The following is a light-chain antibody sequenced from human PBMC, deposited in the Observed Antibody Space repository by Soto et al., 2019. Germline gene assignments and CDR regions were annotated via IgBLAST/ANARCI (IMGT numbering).Light chain of an antibody. CDR3: QKYNSAPPWT. CDR1: QSIVSW. CDR2: EAS. V-gene: IGKV1-5*03. J-gene: IGKJ1*01. Sequence: DIQMTQSPSTLSASVGDRVTITCRASQSIVSWLAWYQQKPGKAPKLLIYEASSLQSGVPSRFSGSGSGTDFTLTISSLQPEDVATYYCQKYNSAPPWTFGQGTKVDIK.